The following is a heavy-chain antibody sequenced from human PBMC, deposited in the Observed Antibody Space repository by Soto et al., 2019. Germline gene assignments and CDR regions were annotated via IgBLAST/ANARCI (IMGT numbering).Heavy chain of an antibody. CDR3: ARPPAAGYYYGMDV. Sequence: GGSLRLSCGAAGFSFSSYAMHWVRQAPGKGLEWVAVISYDGSNKYYADSVKGRFTISRDNSKNTLYLQMNSLRAEDTAVYYCARPPAAGYYYGMDVWGQGTTVTVSS. D-gene: IGHD6-19*01. V-gene: IGHV3-30-3*01. CDR1: GFSFSSYA. J-gene: IGHJ6*02. CDR2: ISYDGSNK.